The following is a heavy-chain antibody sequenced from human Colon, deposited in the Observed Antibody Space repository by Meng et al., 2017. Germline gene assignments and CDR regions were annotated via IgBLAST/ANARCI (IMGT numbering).Heavy chain of an antibody. CDR1: GYTFIGYY. D-gene: IGHD3-10*01. Sequence: ASVKVSCKTSGYTFIGYYIHWVRQAPGQGLEWMGWINPNSGATKSAQKFQGRFTMTRDTSTGTVYMELSSLRSDDTAVYYCAREGGFGSGSYYVTYWGHG. V-gene: IGHV1-2*02. CDR2: INPNSGAT. CDR3: AREGGFGSGSYYVTY. J-gene: IGHJ4*01.